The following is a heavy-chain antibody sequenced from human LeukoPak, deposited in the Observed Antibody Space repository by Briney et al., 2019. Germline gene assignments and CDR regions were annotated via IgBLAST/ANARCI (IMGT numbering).Heavy chain of an antibody. Sequence: GASVKVSCKASGGTFSSYAISWVRQAPGQGLEWMGGIIPIFGTANYAQKFQGRVTITADESTGTAYMELSSLRSEDTAVYYCASRTHYDILTGYSRPFDAFDIWGQGTMVTVSS. J-gene: IGHJ3*02. CDR1: GGTFSSYA. D-gene: IGHD3-9*01. CDR2: IIPIFGTA. V-gene: IGHV1-69*13. CDR3: ASRTHYDILTGYSRPFDAFDI.